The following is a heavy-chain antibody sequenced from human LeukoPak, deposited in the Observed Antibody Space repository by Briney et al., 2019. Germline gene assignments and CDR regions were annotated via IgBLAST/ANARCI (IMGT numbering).Heavy chain of an antibody. D-gene: IGHD1-26*01. CDR3: ARDNSVGDTAWWFDP. V-gene: IGHV1-46*01. CDR1: GYTFTSYY. CDR2: INPSGSST. J-gene: IGHJ5*02. Sequence: ASVKVSCKASGYTFTSYYMHWVRQAPGQGLEWMGLINPSGSSTSYAQKFQGRLSLTRDMSTSTDYMELSSLRSEDTAVYYCARDNSVGDTAWWFDPWGQGTLVAVSS.